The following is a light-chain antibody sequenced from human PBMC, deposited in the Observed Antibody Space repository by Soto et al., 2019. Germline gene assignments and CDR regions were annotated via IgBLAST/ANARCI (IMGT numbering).Light chain of an antibody. J-gene: IGKJ2*01. CDR2: DAS. CDR3: QQRSNWPPYT. V-gene: IGKV3-11*01. Sequence: EIVLTQSPATLSLSPGERATLSFRASQSVSSYLAWYQQKPGQAPRLLIYDASNRATGIPARCSGSVSGTDFTLTISSLEPEDFAVYYCQQRSNWPPYTFGQGTKLEIK. CDR1: QSVSSY.